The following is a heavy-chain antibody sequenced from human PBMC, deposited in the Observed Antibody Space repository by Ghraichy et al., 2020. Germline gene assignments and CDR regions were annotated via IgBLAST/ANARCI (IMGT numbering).Heavy chain of an antibody. D-gene: IGHD3-22*01. Sequence: GGSLRLSCTASGFTFGDYAMSWFRQAPGKGLEWVGFIRSKAYGGTTEYAASVKGRFTISRDDSKSIAYLQMNSLKTEDTAVYYCTRESIVVITHDQRGGFDYWGQGTLVTVSS. J-gene: IGHJ4*02. CDR3: TRESIVVITHDQRGGFDY. CDR1: GFTFGDYA. V-gene: IGHV3-49*03. CDR2: IRSKAYGGTT.